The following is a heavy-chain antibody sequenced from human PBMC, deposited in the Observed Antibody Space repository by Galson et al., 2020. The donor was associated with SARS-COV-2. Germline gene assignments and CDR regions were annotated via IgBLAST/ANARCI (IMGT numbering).Heavy chain of an antibody. J-gene: IGHJ6*02. CDR2: IDWDDDK. V-gene: IGHV2-70*01. Sequence: SGPTLVKPTQTLTLTCTFSGFSLSTSGMCVSWIRQPPGKALEWLALIDWDDDKYYSTSLKTRLTISKDTSNNQVVLTMTNMDPVDTATYYCARIPVEMATRLGNYYYYGMDVWGQGTTVTVSS. D-gene: IGHD5-12*01. CDR1: GFSLSTSGMC. CDR3: ARIPVEMATRLGNYYYYGMDV.